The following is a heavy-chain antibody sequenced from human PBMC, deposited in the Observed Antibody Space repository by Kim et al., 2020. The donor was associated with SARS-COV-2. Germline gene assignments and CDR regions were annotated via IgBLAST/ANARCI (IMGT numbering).Heavy chain of an antibody. Sequence: GNTTYAQKLQGRVTMTTDTATSTAYMELRSLRSDDTAVYYCARGYGDCDYWGQGTLVTVSS. J-gene: IGHJ4*02. CDR3: ARGYGDCDY. V-gene: IGHV1-18*01. CDR2: GNT. D-gene: IGHD4-17*01.